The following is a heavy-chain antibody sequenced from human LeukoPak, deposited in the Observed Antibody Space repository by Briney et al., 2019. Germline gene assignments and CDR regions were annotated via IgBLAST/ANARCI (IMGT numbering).Heavy chain of an antibody. D-gene: IGHD3-22*01. V-gene: IGHV3-21*04. Sequence: GGSLRLSCAASGFTFSSYTMNWVRQAPGKGLEWVSSISSSTSYIYYADSVKGRFTTSRDNAKNSLYLQMNSLRDEDTGVYYCAIMHGYYDGSGFWVQWGQGTLVTVSS. CDR1: GFTFSSYT. CDR3: AIMHGYYDGSGFWVQ. CDR2: ISSSTSYI. J-gene: IGHJ4*02.